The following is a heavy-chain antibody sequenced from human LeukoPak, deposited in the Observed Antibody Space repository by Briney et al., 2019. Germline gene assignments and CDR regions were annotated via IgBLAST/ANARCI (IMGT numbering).Heavy chain of an antibody. J-gene: IGHJ6*03. CDR1: GGSFSGYY. CDR3: ARGQTYYYYYMDV. V-gene: IGHV4-34*01. Sequence: SETLSLTCAVYGGSFSGYYLSWIRQPPGKGLEWIGEINHSGSTNYNPSLKSRVTISVDTSKNQFSLKLSSVTAADTAVYYCARGQTYYYYYMDVWGKGTTVTVSS. CDR2: INHSGST.